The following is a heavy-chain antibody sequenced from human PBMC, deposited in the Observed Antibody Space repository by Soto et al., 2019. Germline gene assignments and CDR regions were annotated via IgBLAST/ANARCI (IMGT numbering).Heavy chain of an antibody. J-gene: IGHJ6*02. CDR1: GGTLSTYA. V-gene: IGHV1-69*01. D-gene: IGHD2-8*02. CDR2: IVTVFATP. CDR3: ARHSGPQFYYYAMDV. Sequence: QVQLVQSGAEVRKPGSSAKVSCKAPGGTLSTYAMSWVRQAPGQGLEWMGGIVTVFATPTYAQRFQGRVTITADESTNTAYMELSSLRSEDTAVYYCARHSGPQFYYYAMDVWGQGTTVTVSS.